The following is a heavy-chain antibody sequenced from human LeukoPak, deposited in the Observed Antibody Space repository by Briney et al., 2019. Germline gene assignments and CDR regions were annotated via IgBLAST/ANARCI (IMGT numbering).Heavy chain of an antibody. D-gene: IGHD6-13*01. V-gene: IGHV1-18*01. CDR1: GYTLTYNN. J-gene: IGHJ6*02. CDR2: INTKNGDT. Sequence: GASVKVPCEASGYTLTYNNISWVRQAPGQGLEWMGWINTKNGDTNYAQKLQGRVTMTTDTSTNTAYMELSRLRSDDTAVYYCARDSSSWGNYGMDVWGQGTTVTVSS. CDR3: ARDSSSWGNYGMDV.